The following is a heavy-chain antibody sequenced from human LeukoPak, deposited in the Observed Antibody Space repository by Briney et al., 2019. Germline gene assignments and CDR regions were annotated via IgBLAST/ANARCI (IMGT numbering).Heavy chain of an antibody. Sequence: PGGSLRLSCAASGFTFSSYTMSWVRQAPGKGLEWVSYISSSSSTIYYADSVKGRFTISRDNAKNSLYLQMNSLRAEDTAVYYCARDLLTVTTPGNFDYWGQGTLVTVSS. J-gene: IGHJ4*02. CDR2: ISSSSSTI. CDR1: GFTFSSYT. CDR3: ARDLLTVTTPGNFDY. D-gene: IGHD4-17*01. V-gene: IGHV3-48*04.